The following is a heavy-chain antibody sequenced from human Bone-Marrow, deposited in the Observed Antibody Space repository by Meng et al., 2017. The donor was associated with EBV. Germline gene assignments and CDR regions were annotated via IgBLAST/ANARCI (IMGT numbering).Heavy chain of an antibody. Sequence: QVQLVQSGAEVKKPGSSVKFSCKTSGGTFRSDAISWVRQGPGQGLEWMGGLIPMSGAPHYAQKFQDRVTITADESTSTHYMDLSGLRSEDTAVYYCASESGRGFTPDYWGQGTLVTVSS. CDR1: GGTFRSDA. CDR3: ASESGRGFTPDY. CDR2: LIPMSGAP. J-gene: IGHJ4*02. V-gene: IGHV1-69*01. D-gene: IGHD3-10*01.